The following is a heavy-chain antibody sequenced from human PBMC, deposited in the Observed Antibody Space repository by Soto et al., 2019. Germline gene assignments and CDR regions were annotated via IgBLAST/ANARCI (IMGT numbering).Heavy chain of an antibody. CDR2: ITLSGAT. CDR3: GKEPEVPGRGLDY. Sequence: EVQLLESGGELVQPGGSLRLSCAASGFTFRSFAMAWVRQAAGKGLEWVSTITLSGATVYADSVKGRFIISRDNSKNTLYLQMHSLTVEDTGVYSCGKEPEVPGRGLDYWGQGSLVTVSS. J-gene: IGHJ4*02. CDR1: GFTFRSFA. V-gene: IGHV3-23*01.